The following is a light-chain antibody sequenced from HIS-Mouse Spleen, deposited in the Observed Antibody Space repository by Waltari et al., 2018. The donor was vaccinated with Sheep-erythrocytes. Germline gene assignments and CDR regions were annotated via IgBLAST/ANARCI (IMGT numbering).Light chain of an antibody. CDR3: AAWDDSLV. CDR1: SSHIGSNY. J-gene: IGLJ2*01. V-gene: IGLV1-47*01. CDR2: RNN. Sequence: QSVLTQPSSSSGTPGQTATIACFGSSSHIGSNYVYWYQQPPGTAPKLLIYRNNQRPSGVTARFSGSKSGTSAALAISGLRSEDEADYYCAAWDDSLVFGGGTKLTVL.